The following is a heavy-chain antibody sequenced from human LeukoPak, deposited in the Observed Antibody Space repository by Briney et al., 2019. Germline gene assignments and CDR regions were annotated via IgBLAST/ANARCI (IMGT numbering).Heavy chain of an antibody. CDR3: ATGRSIRYFDY. CDR2: VHYSGST. CDR1: GVSIISSY. Sequence: SETLSLTCTVSGVSIISSYWNWVRQPPGKGLEWIAYVHYSGSTNYNPSLKSLVTITVDTSKSQFPLKISSATAADTAVYYCATGRSIRYFDYWGQGTLLTVSS. V-gene: IGHV4-59*12. D-gene: IGHD3-3*01. J-gene: IGHJ4*02.